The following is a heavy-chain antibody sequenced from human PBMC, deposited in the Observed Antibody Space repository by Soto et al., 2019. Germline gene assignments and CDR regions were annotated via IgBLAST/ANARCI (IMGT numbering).Heavy chain of an antibody. J-gene: IGHJ4*02. Sequence: VASGKVSCKASGGTFSSYAISWVRQAPGQGLEWMGGIIPIFGTANYAQKFQGRVTITADESTSTAYMELSSLRSEDTAVYYCYGGYPDPDTDNYWGQGTLVTVSS. V-gene: IGHV1-69*13. CDR2: IIPIFGTA. D-gene: IGHD5-12*01. CDR1: GGTFSSYA. CDR3: YGGYPDPDTDNY.